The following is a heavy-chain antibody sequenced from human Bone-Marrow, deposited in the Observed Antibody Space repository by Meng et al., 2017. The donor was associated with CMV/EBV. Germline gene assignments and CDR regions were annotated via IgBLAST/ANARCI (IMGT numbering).Heavy chain of an antibody. J-gene: IGHJ6*02. CDR1: GFTFSSYS. CDR2: ISSSSSYI. D-gene: IGHD4-11*01. V-gene: IGHV3-21*01. Sequence: GGSLRLSCAASGFTFSSYSMNWVRQAPGKGLEWVSSISSSSSYIYYADSVKGRFTISRDNAKNSLYLQMNSLRAEDTAVYYCARDSNHNYYYYYGMDVWGQGTTVTFSS. CDR3: ARDSNHNYYYYYGMDV.